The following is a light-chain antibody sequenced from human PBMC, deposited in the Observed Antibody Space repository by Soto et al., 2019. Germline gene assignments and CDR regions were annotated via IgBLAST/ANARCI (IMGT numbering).Light chain of an antibody. CDR3: QQYNSYPVT. J-gene: IGKJ2*01. V-gene: IGKV1-5*01. Sequence: DIQMTQSPSTLSASVGDRVTITCRASQSISSWLAWYQQKPGKAPKLLIYDASSLESGVPSRFSGSGSGTEFTLTISSLQPDDFATYYCQQYNSYPVTLGQRTKLEIK. CDR2: DAS. CDR1: QSISSW.